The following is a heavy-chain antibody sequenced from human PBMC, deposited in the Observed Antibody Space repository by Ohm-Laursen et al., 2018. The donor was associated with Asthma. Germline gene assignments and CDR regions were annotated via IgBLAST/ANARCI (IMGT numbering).Heavy chain of an antibody. V-gene: IGHV1-2*06. D-gene: IGHD4-17*01. Sequence: GASVKVSCKVSGYTFTGYYMHWVRQAPGQGLEWMGRINPNSGGTNYAQKFQGRVTMTRDTSISTAYMELSRLRSDDTAVYYCAREEENDYGDYENSYYYYGMDVWGQGTTVTVSS. CDR1: GYTFTGYY. CDR2: INPNSGGT. CDR3: AREEENDYGDYENSYYYYGMDV. J-gene: IGHJ6*02.